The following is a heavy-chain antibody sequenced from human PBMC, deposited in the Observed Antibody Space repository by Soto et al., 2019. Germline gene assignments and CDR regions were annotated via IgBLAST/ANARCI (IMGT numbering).Heavy chain of an antibody. CDR1: GFTFTSYA. D-gene: IGHD2-2*01. V-gene: IGHV3-23*01. CDR3: VNCGESSKCPTYHY. J-gene: IGHJ4*02. Sequence: GGSLRLSCAASGFTFTSYAMTWVRQAPGKGLEWVSTITGSGGSTYYADSGKGRFTISRDNSKNTLYLQMNSLRAEDTAVYYCVNCGESSKCPTYHYWGQGTLVTVSS. CDR2: ITGSGGST.